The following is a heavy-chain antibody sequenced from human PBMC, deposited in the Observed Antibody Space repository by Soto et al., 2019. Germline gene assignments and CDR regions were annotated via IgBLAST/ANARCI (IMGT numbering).Heavy chain of an antibody. D-gene: IGHD3-3*01. CDR1: GFTFSDYY. J-gene: IGHJ5*02. V-gene: IGHV3-11*01. CDR2: ISSSGSTI. CDR3: ARDQERDFRSGYQHSNWFDP. Sequence: QVQLVESGGGLVKPGGSLRLSCAASGFTFSDYYMSWIRQAPGKGLEWVSYISSSGSTIYYADSVKGRFTISRDNAKNSLYLQINSLKAEETAVYYCARDQERDFRSGYQHSNWFDPWGQGTLVTVSS.